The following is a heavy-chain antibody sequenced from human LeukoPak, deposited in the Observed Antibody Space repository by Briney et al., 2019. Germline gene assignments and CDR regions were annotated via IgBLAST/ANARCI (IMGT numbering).Heavy chain of an antibody. J-gene: IGHJ4*02. V-gene: IGHV4-34*01. Sequence: KPSETLSLTCAVYGGSFSGYYWSWIRQPPGKGLEWIGEINHSGSTNYNSSLKSRVTISVDTSKNQFSLELSSVTAADTAVYYCARIATYYYDSSGYPPGSYFDYWGQGTLVTVSS. CDR2: INHSGST. CDR3: ARIATYYYDSSGYPPGSYFDY. CDR1: GGSFSGYY. D-gene: IGHD3-22*01.